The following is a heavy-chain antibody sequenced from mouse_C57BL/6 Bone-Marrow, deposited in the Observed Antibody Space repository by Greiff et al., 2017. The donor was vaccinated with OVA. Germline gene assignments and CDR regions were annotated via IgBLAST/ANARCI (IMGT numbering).Heavy chain of an antibody. CDR2: IDPSDSYT. Sequence: VQLQQPGAELVMPGASVKLSCKASGYTFTSYWMHWVKQRPGQGLEWIGEIDPSDSYTNYNQKFKGKSTLTVDKSSSTAYMQLSSLTSEDSAVYYCARTCYYYGSSYYYAMDYWGQGTSVTVSS. V-gene: IGHV1-69*01. J-gene: IGHJ4*01. D-gene: IGHD1-1*01. CDR1: GYTFTSYW. CDR3: ARTCYYYGSSYYYAMDY.